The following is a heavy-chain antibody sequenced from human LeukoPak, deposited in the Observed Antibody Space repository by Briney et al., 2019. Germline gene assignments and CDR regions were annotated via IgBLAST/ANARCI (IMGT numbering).Heavy chain of an antibody. CDR1: GVSISSSNSY. Sequence: AETLSLTCTVSGVSISSSNSYWGWIRQPPGKGLEWIGSIYYSGNTYYNASLKSQVSISIDTSKNQFSLRLTSVTAADTAVYYCARQTGSGLFILPGGQGTLVTVSS. CDR2: IYYSGNT. V-gene: IGHV4-39*01. CDR3: ARQTGSGLFILP. D-gene: IGHD3/OR15-3a*01. J-gene: IGHJ4*02.